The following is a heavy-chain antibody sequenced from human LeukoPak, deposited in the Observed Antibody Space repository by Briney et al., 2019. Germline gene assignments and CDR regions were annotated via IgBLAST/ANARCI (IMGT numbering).Heavy chain of an antibody. D-gene: IGHD4/OR15-4a*01. CDR1: GGTFSNYH. Sequence: ASVKVSCKASGGTFSNYHINWVRQAPGEGLEWMGGIIPIFDSPNYAQKFQGRVTITADESTSTVYMEVSSLRSEDTAVYYCARRAGAYSHPYDYWGQGTLVTVSS. CDR3: ARRAGAYSHPYDY. V-gene: IGHV1-69*13. J-gene: IGHJ4*02. CDR2: IIPIFDSP.